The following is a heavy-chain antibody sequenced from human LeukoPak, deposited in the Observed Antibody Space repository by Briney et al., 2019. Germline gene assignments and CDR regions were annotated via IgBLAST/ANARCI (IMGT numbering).Heavy chain of an antibody. D-gene: IGHD6-19*01. CDR1: GFTFSSYG. Sequence: GGSLRLSCAASGFTFSSYGVHGVRQAPGKGLEWVAVISYYGSNEFYGDSVKGRFTISRDNSKNTLYLQMNSLRAEDTAVYYCAKGDTSGWYYFHYWGQGTLVTVSS. V-gene: IGHV3-30*18. CDR2: ISYYGSNE. J-gene: IGHJ4*02. CDR3: AKGDTSGWYYFHY.